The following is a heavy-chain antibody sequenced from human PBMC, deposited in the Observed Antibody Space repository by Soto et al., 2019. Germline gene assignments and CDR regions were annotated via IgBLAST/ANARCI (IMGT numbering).Heavy chain of an antibody. CDR2: VIPLFDTA. V-gene: IGHV1-69*01. D-gene: IGHD2-15*01. J-gene: IGHJ6*02. CDR3: ATGGQNDGYNFYHGMDV. Sequence: QVQVVQSGAEVKKPGSSVKVSCKVAGCIFTNNAISWVRQAPGQGLAWLGGVIPLFDTAYYAQIFRGRLRISADGAKTTAYRELSGLTSADTAVYFCATGGQNDGYNFYHGMDVWGQGTKVTVS. CDR1: GCIFTNNA.